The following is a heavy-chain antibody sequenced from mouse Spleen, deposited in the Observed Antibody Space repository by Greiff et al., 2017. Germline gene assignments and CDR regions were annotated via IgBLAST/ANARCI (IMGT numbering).Heavy chain of an antibody. CDR3: ARRGTTEDWYFDV. D-gene: IGHD1-1*01. Sequence: QVQLKESGAELARPGASVKMSCKASGYTFTSYTMHWVKQRPGQGLEWIGYINPSSGYTKYNQKFKDKATLTADKSSSTAYMQLSSLTSEDSAVYYCARRGTTEDWYFDVWGAGTTVTVSS. V-gene: IGHV1-4*01. CDR1: GYTFTSYT. J-gene: IGHJ1*01. CDR2: INPSSGYT.